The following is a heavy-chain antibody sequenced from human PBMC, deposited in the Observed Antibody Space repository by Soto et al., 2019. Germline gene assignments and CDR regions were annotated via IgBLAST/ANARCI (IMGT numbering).Heavy chain of an antibody. CDR1: GDSVPSGSYS. Sequence: QVQLQESAPGRGKPSETLSLTCIVSGDSVPSGSYSWTCLRQPPGKGLEWIGYISYTGRTKYNPSLQSRVTISVDTSKNDFSLNLSSVTAADTAVYFCAREWGLLPYYVMNVWGHGTAVTVSS. CDR3: AREWGLLPYYVMNV. D-gene: IGHD7-27*01. V-gene: IGHV4-61*03. CDR2: ISYTGRT. J-gene: IGHJ6*02.